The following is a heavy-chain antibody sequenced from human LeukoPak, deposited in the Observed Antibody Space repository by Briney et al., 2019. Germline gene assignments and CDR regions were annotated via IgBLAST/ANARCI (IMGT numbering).Heavy chain of an antibody. CDR2: IYHSGST. V-gene: IGHV4-30-2*01. CDR1: GGSISSGGYY. CDR3: ASGYYYDSSGYSQNDY. Sequence: SETLSLTCTVSGGSISSGGYYWSWIRQPPGKGLEWIGYIYHSGSTYYNPSLKSRVTISVDRSRNQFSLKLSSVTAADTAVYYCASGYYYDSSGYSQNDYWGQGTLVTVSS. D-gene: IGHD3-22*01. J-gene: IGHJ4*02.